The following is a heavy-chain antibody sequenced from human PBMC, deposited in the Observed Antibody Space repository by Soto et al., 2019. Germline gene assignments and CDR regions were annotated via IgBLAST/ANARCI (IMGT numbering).Heavy chain of an antibody. D-gene: IGHD3-9*01. J-gene: IGHJ6*03. CDR3: ADSCDWYFCFMDV. CDR2: ISGSGGGT. CDR1: GFTFSSYA. V-gene: IGHV3-23*01. Sequence: EVQLLESGGGLIQPGGSLRLSCAASGFTFSSYAMSWVRQAPGKGLEWVSAISGSGGGTYYADSVKGRFTIYRDDSKNPMYVPTNSLGAEDTALYYCADSCDWYFCFMDVWGEGTTVTVSS.